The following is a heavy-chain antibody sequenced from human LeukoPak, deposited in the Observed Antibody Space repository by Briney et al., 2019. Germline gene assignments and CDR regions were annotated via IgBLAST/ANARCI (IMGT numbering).Heavy chain of an antibody. CDR1: GFTFSSYW. V-gene: IGHV3-7*01. CDR2: IKQDGSEK. D-gene: IGHD5-12*01. CDR3: ARGTTRYSSNYGMDV. Sequence: GGSLRLSCAASGFTFSSYWMSWVRQAPGKGLEWVANIKQDGSEKYYVDSVKGRFTISRDNAKNSLYLQMNSLRAEDTAVYYCARGTTRYSSNYGMDVWGQGTTVTVSS. J-gene: IGHJ6*02.